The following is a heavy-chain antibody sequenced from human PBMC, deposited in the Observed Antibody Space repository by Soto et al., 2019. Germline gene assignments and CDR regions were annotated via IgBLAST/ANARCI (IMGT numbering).Heavy chain of an antibody. Sequence: EVQLVESGGGVVRPGGSLRLSCAASGFTFNDFGMSWVRQGPGQGLEGVSSINWVGVSIRYADSVKGRFTISRDNAKKSVHLDMSSLRAEDTAFYYCARGGTVAGTGRYFDLWGRGTLVTVSA. CDR3: ARGGTVAGTGRYFDL. CDR1: GFTFNDFG. D-gene: IGHD6-19*01. J-gene: IGHJ2*01. CDR2: INWVGVSI. V-gene: IGHV3-20*04.